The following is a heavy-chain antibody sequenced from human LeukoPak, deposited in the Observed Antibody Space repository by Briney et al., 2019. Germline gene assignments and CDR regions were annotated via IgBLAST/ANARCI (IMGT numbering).Heavy chain of an antibody. CDR2: INNSGST. J-gene: IGHJ5*02. V-gene: IGHV4-39*07. D-gene: IGHD3-3*01. Sequence: SETLSLTCTVSGGSISSSSYYWGWIRQPPGKGLEWIGEINNSGSTNYNPSLKSRVTISVDTSKNQFSLKLSSVTAADTAVYYCARGLAGFWSGYYTGFKYPKYNWFDPWGQGTLVTVSS. CDR3: ARGLAGFWSGYYTGFKYPKYNWFDP. CDR1: GGSISSSSYY.